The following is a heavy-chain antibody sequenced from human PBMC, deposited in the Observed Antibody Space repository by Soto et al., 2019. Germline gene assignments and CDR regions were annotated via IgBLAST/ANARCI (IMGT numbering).Heavy chain of an antibody. Sequence: QVQLVQSGAEVKKPGSSVKVSRKASGGTFSSYTISWVRQAPGQGLEWMGRIIPILGIANYAQKFQGRVTITADKSTSTAYMELSSLRSEDTAVYYCARVLLWFGELSGNWFDPWGQGTLVTVSS. D-gene: IGHD3-10*01. V-gene: IGHV1-69*02. CDR1: GGTFSSYT. CDR3: ARVLLWFGELSGNWFDP. CDR2: IIPILGIA. J-gene: IGHJ5*02.